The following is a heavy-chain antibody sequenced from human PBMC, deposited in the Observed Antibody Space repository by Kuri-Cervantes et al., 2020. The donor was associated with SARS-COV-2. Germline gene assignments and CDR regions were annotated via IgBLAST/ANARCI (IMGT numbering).Heavy chain of an antibody. D-gene: IGHD5-18*01. CDR1: GFTFSGHY. CDR3: AKDRNTAMAYFDY. V-gene: IGHV3-30*18. Sequence: GGSLRLSCAASGFTFSGHYMDWVRQAPGKGLEWVAVISYAGSNKYYADSVKGRFTISRDNSKNTLYLQMNSLRAEDTAVYYCAKDRNTAMAYFDYWGQGTLVTVSS. J-gene: IGHJ4*02. CDR2: ISYAGSNK.